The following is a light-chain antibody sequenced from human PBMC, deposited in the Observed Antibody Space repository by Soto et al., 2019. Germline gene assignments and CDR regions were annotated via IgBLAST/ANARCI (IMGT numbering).Light chain of an antibody. CDR3: QQYGSSPT. J-gene: IGKJ1*01. CDR2: GAS. V-gene: IGKV3-20*01. Sequence: EIVLTQSPGTLSLSPGERATLSCRASQSVSSSYLAWYQQKPGQAPRLLIYGASSRATGIQDRFSGSGSRTDFTLTISRLEPEDFEVYYCQQYGSSPTFGQGTKEEIK. CDR1: QSVSSSY.